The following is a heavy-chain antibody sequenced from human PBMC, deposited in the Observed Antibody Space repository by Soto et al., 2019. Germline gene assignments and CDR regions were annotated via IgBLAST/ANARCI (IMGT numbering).Heavy chain of an antibody. J-gene: IGHJ4*02. CDR2: IYYSGST. CDR1: GGSISSSSYY. CDR3: ARHARIVGATLLDY. Sequence: QLQLQESGPGLVKPSETLSLTCTVSGGSISSSSYYWGWIRQPPGKGLEWIGSIYYSGSTYYNPSLKSRVTISVDTSKNQFSLKLSSVTAADTAVYYCARHARIVGATLLDYWGQGTLVTVSS. D-gene: IGHD1-26*01. V-gene: IGHV4-39*01.